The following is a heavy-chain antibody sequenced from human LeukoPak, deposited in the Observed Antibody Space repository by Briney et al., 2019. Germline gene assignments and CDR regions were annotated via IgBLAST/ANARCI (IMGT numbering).Heavy chain of an antibody. Sequence: PLETLSLTCAVSGYSISSGYYWGWIRQPPGKGLEWIGSIYHSGSTYYNPSLKSRVTISVDTSKNQFSLKLSSVTAADTAVYYCARGGYSYAVPLLYWGQGTLVTVSS. CDR3: ARGGYSYAVPLLY. J-gene: IGHJ4*02. D-gene: IGHD5-18*01. V-gene: IGHV4-38-2*01. CDR1: GYSISSGYY. CDR2: IYHSGST.